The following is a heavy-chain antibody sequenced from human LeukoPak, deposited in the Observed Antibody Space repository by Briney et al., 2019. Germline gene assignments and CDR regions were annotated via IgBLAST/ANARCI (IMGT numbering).Heavy chain of an antibody. Sequence: GGSLRLSCAASGLTFSTYWMHWVCQAPGKGLVWVSRINGGGSLSYADSVKGRFTISRDNTKNMLYLQMNSLRAEDTAVYYCAGGASSTVHYWGQGTLVTVSS. V-gene: IGHV3-74*01. CDR1: GLTFSTYW. CDR2: INGGGSL. J-gene: IGHJ4*02. CDR3: AGGASSTVHY. D-gene: IGHD6-13*01.